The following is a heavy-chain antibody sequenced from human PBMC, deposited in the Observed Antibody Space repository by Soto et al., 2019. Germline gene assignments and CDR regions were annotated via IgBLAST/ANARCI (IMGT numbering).Heavy chain of an antibody. D-gene: IGHD6-6*01. J-gene: IGHJ3*02. CDR1: DGSISSNSYY. CDR3: ARTIAVRAQDPFDI. V-gene: IGHV4-39*01. CDR2: IYYSGST. Sequence: QLQLQASGPGLVKPSETLSLTCTVSDGSISSNSYYWGWIRQPPGKGLEWIGSIYYSGSTSYNPSLKGLFAISVDTSKNQFSLKLSSVTAADSAVYYCARTIAVRAQDPFDIWGQGTMVTVSS.